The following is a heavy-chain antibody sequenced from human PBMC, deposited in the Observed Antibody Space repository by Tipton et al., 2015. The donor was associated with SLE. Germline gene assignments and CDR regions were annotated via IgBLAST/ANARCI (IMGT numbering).Heavy chain of an antibody. D-gene: IGHD4-17*01. J-gene: IGHJ4*02. V-gene: IGHV3-53*05. CDR2: IYSGGST. CDR3: SRESTVTTSDY. Sequence: SLRLSCAASGFTVSSNYMSWVRQAPGQGLEWVSVIYSGGSTYYADSVKGRFTISRDNSKNTLYLQMNSQRAEDTAVYYCSRESTVTTSDYWGQGTLVTVSS. CDR1: GFTVSSNY.